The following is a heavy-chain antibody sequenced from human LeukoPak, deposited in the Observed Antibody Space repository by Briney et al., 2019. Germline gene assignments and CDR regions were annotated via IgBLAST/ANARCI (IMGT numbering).Heavy chain of an antibody. V-gene: IGHV4-59*08. CDR1: GGSISSYY. Sequence: SETLSLTCTVSGGSISSYYWSWIRQPPGKGLEWIGYIYYSGSTNYNPSLKSRVTISVDTSKNQFSLKLSSVTAADTAVYYCHCSGGSCVDYWGQGTLVTVSS. D-gene: IGHD2-15*01. CDR3: HCSGGSCVDY. J-gene: IGHJ4*02. CDR2: IYYSGST.